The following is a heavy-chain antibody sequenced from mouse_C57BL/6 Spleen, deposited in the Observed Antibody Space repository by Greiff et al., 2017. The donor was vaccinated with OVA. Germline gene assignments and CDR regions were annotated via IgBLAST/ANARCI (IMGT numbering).Heavy chain of an antibody. Sequence: QVQLQQSGPELVKPGASVKISCKASGYAFSSSWMNWVKQRPGKGLEWIGRIYPGDGDTNYNGKFKGKATLTADKSSSTAYMQLSSLTSEDSAVYCCASYGTRLYFDVWGTGTTVTVSS. D-gene: IGHD1-1*01. CDR2: IYPGDGDT. J-gene: IGHJ1*03. CDR1: GYAFSSSW. V-gene: IGHV1-82*01. CDR3: ASYGTRLYFDV.